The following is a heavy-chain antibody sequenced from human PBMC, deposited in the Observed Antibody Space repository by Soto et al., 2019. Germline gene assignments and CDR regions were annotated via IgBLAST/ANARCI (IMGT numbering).Heavy chain of an antibody. CDR1: GASVSSGDYY. Sequence: QVQLQVSGPGLVEPSQTLSLTCTVSGASVSSGDYYWTWIRQPPGKDLEWIGYIYSSGNTNYNPSLRSRVTTSKDTSKNQFSLKLTSVTDADTAGYYCARRVTGGGERFDPWGQGTLVTVSS. D-gene: IGHD7-27*01. CDR3: ARRVTGGGERFDP. J-gene: IGHJ5*02. CDR2: IYSSGNT. V-gene: IGHV4-30-4*01.